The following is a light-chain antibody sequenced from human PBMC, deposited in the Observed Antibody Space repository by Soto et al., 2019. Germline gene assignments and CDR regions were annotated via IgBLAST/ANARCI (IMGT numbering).Light chain of an antibody. J-gene: IGKJ5*01. CDR2: GAS. CDR3: QQYNNWIT. Sequence: LTPSPGLPSFFPGGKATPSCRASQSVSSNLAWYQQKPGQAPRLLIYGASTRATGIPARFSGSGSGTEFTLTISSLQSEDFAVYYCQQYNNWITFGQGTRLEI. CDR1: QSVSSN. V-gene: IGKV3-15*01.